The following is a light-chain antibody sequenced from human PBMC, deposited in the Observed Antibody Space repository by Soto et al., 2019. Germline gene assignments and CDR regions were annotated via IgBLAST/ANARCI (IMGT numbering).Light chain of an antibody. CDR3: CSYAGSFMV. CDR2: EVS. J-gene: IGLJ2*01. V-gene: IGLV2-23*02. CDR1: SSDVGSYNL. Sequence: QSALTQPASVSGSPGQSITISCTGTSSDVGSYNLVSWYQQHPGKAPKLMIYEVSKRPSGVSNRFSGSKSGNTASLTISGLQAEDEADYYCCSYAGSFMVFGGGTQLTVL.